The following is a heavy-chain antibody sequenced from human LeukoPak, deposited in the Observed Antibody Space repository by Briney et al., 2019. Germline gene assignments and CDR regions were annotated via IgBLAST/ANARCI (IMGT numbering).Heavy chain of an antibody. J-gene: IGHJ6*02. CDR1: GFTFSNAW. CDR2: TKSKTDGGTT. V-gene: IGHV3-15*01. Sequence: GGSLRLSCAASGFTFSNAWMSWVRQAPGKGLEWVGRTKSKTDGGTTDYAAPVKGRFTISRDDSKNTLYLQMNSLKTEDTAVYYCTTDGVCSGGSCYSVLVYGMDVWGQGTTVTVSS. CDR3: TTDGVCSGGSCYSVLVYGMDV. D-gene: IGHD2-15*01.